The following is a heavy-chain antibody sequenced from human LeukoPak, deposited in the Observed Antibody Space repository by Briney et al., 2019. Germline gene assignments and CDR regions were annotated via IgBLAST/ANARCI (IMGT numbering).Heavy chain of an antibody. V-gene: IGHV3-30*02. J-gene: IGHJ4*02. CDR3: AKNYNNGFDY. CDR1: GFSFSGYG. Sequence: GGSLRLSCAAAGFSFSGYGMHWVRQAPGKGLEWVTFIRYDGSTKSYADSVKGRFTIARDNSKNTLYLQMNSLRAEDTAVYFCAKNYNNGFDYWGQGALVTVSS. CDR2: IRYDGSTK. D-gene: IGHD1-14*01.